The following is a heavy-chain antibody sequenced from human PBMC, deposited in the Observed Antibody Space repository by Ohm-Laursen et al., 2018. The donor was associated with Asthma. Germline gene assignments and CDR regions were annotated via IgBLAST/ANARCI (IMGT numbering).Heavy chain of an antibody. CDR3: ARMPTHRIVPELNYFDY. V-gene: IGHV3-23*01. Sequence: GSLRLSCTASGFTFSSYTMNWVRQAPGKGLEWVSIISGLDNGAYTYYADSVRGRFTISRDNSKSTLFLQMNNLRAEDTAVYYCARMPTHRIVPELNYFDYWGQGKLVTVSS. CDR2: ISGLDNGAYT. D-gene: IGHD1-7*01. CDR1: GFTFSSYT. J-gene: IGHJ4*02.